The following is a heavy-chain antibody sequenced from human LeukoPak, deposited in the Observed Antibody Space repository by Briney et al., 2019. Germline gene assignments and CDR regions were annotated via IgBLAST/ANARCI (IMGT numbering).Heavy chain of an antibody. CDR1: GLTFSSYA. Sequence: GESLTLSCPASGLTFSSYAMSWVRQAPGKGLEWVSAISGSGGSTYYADCVKGRFTISRDNSKNTLYLKMNSLRAEDTAVYYCAKDLFTWYFDYWGQGTLVTVSS. V-gene: IGHV3-23*01. J-gene: IGHJ4*02. CDR2: ISGSGGST. D-gene: IGHD2-21*01. CDR3: AKDLFTWYFDY.